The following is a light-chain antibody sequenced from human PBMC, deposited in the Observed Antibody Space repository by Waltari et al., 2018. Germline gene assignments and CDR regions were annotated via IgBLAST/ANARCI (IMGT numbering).Light chain of an antibody. CDR1: QSVRNN. CDR3: QQCNDWPRT. V-gene: IGKV3D-15*01. J-gene: IGKJ1*01. Sequence: EIVMTQSPAILSVSPGERATLSCRASQSVRNNLAWYQQKPGQALRLLIYGASTRATGVPARYSGSGSGREFTLTISSLQSEDFAVYYCQQCNDWPRTFGQGTKVEIK. CDR2: GAS.